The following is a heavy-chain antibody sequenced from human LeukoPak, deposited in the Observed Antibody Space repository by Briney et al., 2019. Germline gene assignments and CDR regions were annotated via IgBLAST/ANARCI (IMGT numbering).Heavy chain of an antibody. Sequence: AGGSLRLSCAASGFTFSSYAMHWVRQGPGKGLEWVTIISYDGSNKYYADSVKGRFTISRDNSKNTLYLQMNSLRAEDTAVYYCARGQGDSSAGLDYWGQGTLVTVSS. CDR2: ISYDGSNK. CDR3: ARGQGDSSAGLDY. D-gene: IGHD3-22*01. CDR1: GFTFSSYA. J-gene: IGHJ4*02. V-gene: IGHV3-30-3*01.